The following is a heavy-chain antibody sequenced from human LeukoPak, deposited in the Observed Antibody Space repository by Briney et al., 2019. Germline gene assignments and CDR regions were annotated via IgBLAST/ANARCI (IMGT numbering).Heavy chain of an antibody. CDR3: ARDSRGYYDSSGYYYSGDY. D-gene: IGHD3-22*01. Sequence: PGGSLRLSCAASGFTFSSYSMNWVRQAPGKGLEWVSSISSSSNYIYYADSVKGRFIIPRDNGKNSLYLQMNNLRAEDTAVYYCARDSRGYYDSSGYYYSGDYCGQGTLVTVSS. CDR1: GFTFSSYS. V-gene: IGHV3-21*01. CDR2: ISSSSNYI. J-gene: IGHJ4*02.